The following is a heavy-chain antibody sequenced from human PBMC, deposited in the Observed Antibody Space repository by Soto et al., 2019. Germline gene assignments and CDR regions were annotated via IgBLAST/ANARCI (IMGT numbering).Heavy chain of an antibody. CDR1: GYTFVDYG. Sequence: QVHLVQSGAEVKKPGASVTVSCKASGYTFVDYGLNWVRQAPGQGLEWMGWIGVYNGHTNYAQNLQGRVTMTADTSRSTAYRAWRGLRSDVSAVYSWATPGGSVYAVGFDTWGMGRMVTVSS. V-gene: IGHV1-18*01. CDR2: IGVYNGHT. J-gene: IGHJ3*02. D-gene: IGHD3-16*01. CDR3: ATPGGSVYAVGFDT.